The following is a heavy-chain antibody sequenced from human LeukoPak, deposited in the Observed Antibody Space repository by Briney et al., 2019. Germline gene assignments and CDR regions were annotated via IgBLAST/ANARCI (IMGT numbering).Heavy chain of an antibody. V-gene: IGHV1-18*01. J-gene: IGHJ4*02. Sequence: APVKVSCKASGYTFSRYGISWVRQAPGQRLEWMGWISAYNGNTNYAQKLQGRVTMTTDTSTSTAYMELRSLRSDDTAVYYCARGGLGEEQDYWGQGTLVTVSS. CDR1: GYTFSRYG. CDR2: ISAYNGNT. D-gene: IGHD3-10*01. CDR3: ARGGLGEEQDY.